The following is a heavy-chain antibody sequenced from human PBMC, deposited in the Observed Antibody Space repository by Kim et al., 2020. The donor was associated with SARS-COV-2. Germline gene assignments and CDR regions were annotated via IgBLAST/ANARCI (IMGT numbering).Heavy chain of an antibody. CDR3: ARGAAGFDY. Sequence: SETLSLTCAVYGGSFSGYYWSWIRQPPGKELEWIGEINHSGSTNYNPSLKSRVTISVDTSKNQFSLKLSSVTAADTAVYYCARGAAGFDYWGQGTLVTVSS. D-gene: IGHD6-13*01. J-gene: IGHJ4*02. V-gene: IGHV4-34*01. CDR2: INHSGST. CDR1: GGSFSGYY.